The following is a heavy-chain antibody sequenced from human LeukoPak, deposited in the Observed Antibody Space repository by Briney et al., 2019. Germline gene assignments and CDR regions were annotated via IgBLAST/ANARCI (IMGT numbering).Heavy chain of an antibody. J-gene: IGHJ6*02. CDR2: VHPGDPDT. Sequence: TGESLKISCKGSGYSFTNYKIAWVRQMPGKGLEWMGLVHPGDPDTRYSPSFQGQVVLSGDKFTNTAYMQWDSLKASDTAIYYCARHNFGLDVWGQGTTVTVSS. CDR3: ARHNFGLDV. CDR1: GYSFTNYK. V-gene: IGHV5-51*01.